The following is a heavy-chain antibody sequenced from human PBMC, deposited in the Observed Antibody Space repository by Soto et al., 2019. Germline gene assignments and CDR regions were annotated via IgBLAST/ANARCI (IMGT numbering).Heavy chain of an antibody. Sequence: QITLKESGPTLVKPTQTLTLTCTFSGFSLSNSGVGVRWIRQPPGKALEWLALISWDDDKRYSPSLRSRITITKYSCKTEVVNRMTNTDPLHGATYSCAHSIGARGALRHYYVCGKDVWGQGPTVTVS. J-gene: IGHJ6*01. D-gene: IGHD3-16*01. CDR2: ISWDDDK. CDR1: GFSLSNSGVG. V-gene: IGHV2-5*02. CDR3: AHSIGARGALRHYYVCGKDV.